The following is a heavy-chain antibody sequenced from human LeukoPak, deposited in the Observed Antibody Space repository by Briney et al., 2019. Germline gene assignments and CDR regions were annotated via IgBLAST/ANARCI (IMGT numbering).Heavy chain of an antibody. CDR1: GFTFSAYN. CDR3: ARDNVWFGESDY. D-gene: IGHD3-10*01. Sequence: GGSLRLSCAASGFTFSAYNMNWVRQAPGKGLEWVSYISSSGSTIYYADSVKGRFTISRDNAKNSLYLQMNSLRAEDTAVYYCARDNVWFGESDYWGQGTLVTVSS. CDR2: ISSSGSTI. V-gene: IGHV3-11*01. J-gene: IGHJ4*02.